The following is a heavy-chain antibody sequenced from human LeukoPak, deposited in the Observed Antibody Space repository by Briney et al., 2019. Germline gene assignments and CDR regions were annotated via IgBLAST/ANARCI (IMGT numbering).Heavy chain of an antibody. CDR1: GFTFSSYE. V-gene: IGHV3-21*01. CDR2: ISSSSSYI. J-gene: IGHJ4*02. D-gene: IGHD3-22*01. Sequence: PGGSLRLSCAASGFTFSSYEMNWVRQAPGKGLEWVSSISSSSSYIYYADSVKGRFTISRDNAKNSLYLQMNSLRAEDTAVYYCARGEALGTMIVVVNGGFDYWGQGTLVTVSS. CDR3: ARGEALGTMIVVVNGGFDY.